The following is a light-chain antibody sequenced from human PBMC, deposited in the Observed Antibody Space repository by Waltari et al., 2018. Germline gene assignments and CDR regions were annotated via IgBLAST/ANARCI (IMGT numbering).Light chain of an antibody. J-gene: IGLJ2*01. CDR2: GNS. CDR1: SSNIGAGYA. Sequence: QSVLTQPPSVSGAPGQRVTISCTGSSSNIGAGYAVHWYQQLPGTAPKLLISGNSNRPSGVPDRFSGSKSGPSASLAITGLQAEDEADYYCQSYDSSLSVVFGGGTKLTVL. CDR3: QSYDSSLSVV. V-gene: IGLV1-40*01.